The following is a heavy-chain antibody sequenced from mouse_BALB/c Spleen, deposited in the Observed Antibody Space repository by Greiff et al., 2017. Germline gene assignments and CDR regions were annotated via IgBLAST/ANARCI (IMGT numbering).Heavy chain of an antibody. D-gene: IGHD1-1*01. V-gene: IGHV5-17*02. CDR3: ARLLRTYAMDY. J-gene: IGHJ4*01. CDR2: ISSGSSTI. CDR1: GFTFSSFG. Sequence: EVQLVESGGGLVQPGGSRKLSCAASGFTFSSFGMHWVRQAPEKGLEWVAYISSGSSTIYYADTVKGRFTISRDNPKNTLFLQMTSLRSEDTAMYYCARLLRTYAMDYWGQGTSVTVSS.